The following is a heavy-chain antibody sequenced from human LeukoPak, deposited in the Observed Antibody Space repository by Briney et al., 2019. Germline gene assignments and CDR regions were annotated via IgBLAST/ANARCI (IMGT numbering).Heavy chain of an antibody. CDR2: VNSDGSGT. J-gene: IGHJ4*02. Sequence: GSLRLSCAASGFTFSSYWMHWVRQAPGKGLVWVSRVNSDGSGTSYADSVKGRFTISRDNAKNTLYLQMNSLRAEDTAVYYCARDGVATIDLEYWGQGTLVTVSS. CDR3: ARDGVATIDLEY. D-gene: IGHD5-24*01. CDR1: GFTFSSYW. V-gene: IGHV3-74*01.